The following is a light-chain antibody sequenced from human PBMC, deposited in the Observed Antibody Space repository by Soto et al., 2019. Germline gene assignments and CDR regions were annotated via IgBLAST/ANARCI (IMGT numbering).Light chain of an antibody. CDR1: QGISNY. V-gene: IGKV1-27*01. CDR2: AAS. J-gene: IGKJ3*01. Sequence: DIQMTQSPSSLSASVGDRVTITCRVTQGISNYLAWYQQKPGKVPKLLIYAASTLQSGVPSRFSGSGSGTDFTLTISSLQPEDVATYYCQKYISAPFTFGPGTNVDIK. CDR3: QKYISAPFT.